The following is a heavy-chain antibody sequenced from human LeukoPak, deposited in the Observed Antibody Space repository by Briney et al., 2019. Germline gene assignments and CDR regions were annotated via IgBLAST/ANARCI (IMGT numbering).Heavy chain of an antibody. CDR1: GFTFSSYA. J-gene: IGHJ6*02. V-gene: IGHV3-30-3*01. D-gene: IGHD3-10*01. CDR2: ISYDGSNK. CDR3: ARSYGSGSYRRGYYYGMDV. Sequence: GSLRLSCAASGFTFSSYAMHWVRQAPGKGLEWVAVISYDGSNKYYADSVKGRFTISRDNSKNTLYLQMNSLRAEDTAVYYCARSYGSGSYRRGYYYGMDVWGQGTTVTVSS.